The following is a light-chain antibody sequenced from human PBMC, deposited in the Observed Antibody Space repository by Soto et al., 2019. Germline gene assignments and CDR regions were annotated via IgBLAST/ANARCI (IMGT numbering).Light chain of an antibody. J-gene: IGLJ3*02. Sequence: QSVLTQPPSVSGAPGQRVTISCTGSSSNIGAGYDVHWYQQLPGTAPKLLIYGNSNRPSGVPDRLSGSKSGTSASLAITGLQAEDEADYYCQSSDSSLSNGVFGGGTKLTVL. V-gene: IGLV1-40*01. CDR2: GNS. CDR3: QSSDSSLSNGV. CDR1: SSNIGAGYD.